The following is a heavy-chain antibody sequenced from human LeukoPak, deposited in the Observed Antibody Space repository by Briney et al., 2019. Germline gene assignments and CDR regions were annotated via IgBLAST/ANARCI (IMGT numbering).Heavy chain of an antibody. Sequence: GRSLRLSCAASGFTFSSYAMHWVRQAPGKGLEWVAVISYDGSNKYYADSVKGRFTISRDNSKNTLYLQMNSLRAEDTAVYYCARGRAVDTAMFLWGQGTMVTVSS. V-gene: IGHV3-30-3*01. D-gene: IGHD5-18*01. CDR1: GFTFSSYA. CDR3: ARGRAVDTAMFL. J-gene: IGHJ3*01. CDR2: ISYDGSNK.